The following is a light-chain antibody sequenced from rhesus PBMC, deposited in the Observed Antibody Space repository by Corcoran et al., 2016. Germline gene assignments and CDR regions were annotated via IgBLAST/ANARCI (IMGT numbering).Light chain of an antibody. CDR3: QQRNAYPLT. J-gene: IGKJ4*01. CDR2: DVY. CDR1: QDITRH. Sequence: DIQLTQSPSSLSASIGDRVTITCRASQDITRHLAWYQQKPGKAPQVLIYDVYNLQSGVPSKFSGSGSGTVFTLTLSSLQPEDFALYYFQQRNAYPLTFGGGTKVEIK. V-gene: IGKV1-38*01.